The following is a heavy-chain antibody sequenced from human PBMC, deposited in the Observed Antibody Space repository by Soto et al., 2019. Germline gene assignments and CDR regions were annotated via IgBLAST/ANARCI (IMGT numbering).Heavy chain of an antibody. CDR3: VGALTYEVPYYYYGMDV. V-gene: IGHV3-7*01. J-gene: IGHJ6*02. D-gene: IGHD3-16*01. Sequence: GGSLRLSCAASGFSFSTYLMSWVRQAPGKGLEWVANIKQGGNEKFYVDSVKGRFTISRDNDKKSLYLQMDSLRVEDTAVYYCVGALTYEVPYYYYGMDVWGQGATVTVSS. CDR1: GFSFSTYL. CDR2: IKQGGNEK.